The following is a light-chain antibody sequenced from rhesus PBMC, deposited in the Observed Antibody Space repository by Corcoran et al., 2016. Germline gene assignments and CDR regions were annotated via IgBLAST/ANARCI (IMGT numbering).Light chain of an antibody. CDR1: QSISSW. CDR2: KAS. Sequence: DIQMTQSPSSLSASVGDTVTITCRASQSISSWLAWYQQKPGKAPKLLIYKASSLQSGVPSRFRGSGSVTYFTLTISSLQSEDFATYYCQQYSSSPWTFGQGTKVEIK. J-gene: IGKJ1*01. CDR3: QQYSSSPWT. V-gene: IGKV1-22*01.